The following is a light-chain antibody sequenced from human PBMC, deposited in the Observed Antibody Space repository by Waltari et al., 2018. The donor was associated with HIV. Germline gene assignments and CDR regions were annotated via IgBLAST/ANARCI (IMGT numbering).Light chain of an antibody. Sequence: HSALTQPASVSGSPGPSIAISCTGTGDDVGGYDFVSWYQHHPGNAPKLILYDVNIRPAGVSDRFSGSKSGNTASLTISGLQAEDEADYYCGSHSTYTTLVFGGGTKLTV. CDR1: GDDVGGYDF. CDR2: DVN. CDR3: GSHSTYTTLV. J-gene: IGLJ2*01. V-gene: IGLV2-14*03.